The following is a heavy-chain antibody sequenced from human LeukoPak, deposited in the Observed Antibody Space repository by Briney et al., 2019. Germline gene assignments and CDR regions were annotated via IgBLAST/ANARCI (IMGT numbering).Heavy chain of an antibody. CDR3: ARDVHGDYGSGWFDP. CDR2: IMPLFGTA. Sequence: SVRVSCKTSGGTFNNSAISWVRQAPGQGLEWLGGIMPLFGTAGYAQKFQGRVTITKDESTRTVYLELTSLTSDDTAVYYCARDVHGDYGSGWFDPWGQGTLVSVSS. V-gene: IGHV1-69*05. J-gene: IGHJ5*02. D-gene: IGHD4-17*01. CDR1: GGTFNNSA.